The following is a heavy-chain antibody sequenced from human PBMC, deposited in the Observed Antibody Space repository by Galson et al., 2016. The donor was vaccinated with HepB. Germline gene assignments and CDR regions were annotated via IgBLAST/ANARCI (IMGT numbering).Heavy chain of an antibody. Sequence: CAISGDSVSSNIAAWNWIRQSPSRGLEWLGRTYYRSKWFSDYEVSPRSRITINADTSKNQFFLQLNSVTPEDTAVYYCARDWGSGWKLDSWGQGTLVTASS. CDR3: ARDWGSGWKLDS. CDR1: GDSVSSNIAA. V-gene: IGHV6-1*01. CDR2: TYYRSKWFS. J-gene: IGHJ4*02. D-gene: IGHD6-19*01.